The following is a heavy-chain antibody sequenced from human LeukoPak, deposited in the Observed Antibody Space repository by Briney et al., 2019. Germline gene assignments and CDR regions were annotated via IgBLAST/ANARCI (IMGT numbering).Heavy chain of an antibody. CDR2: IIPIFGTA. CDR1: GGTFISYA. V-gene: IGHV1-69*13. CDR3: ARGPMVLNYYGMDV. J-gene: IGHJ6*02. Sequence: ASVKVSCKASGGTFISYAISWVRQAPGQGLEWMGGIIPIFGTANYAQKFQGRVTITADESTSTAYMELSSLRSEDTAVYYCARGPMVLNYYGMDVWGQGTTVTVSS. D-gene: IGHD3-10*01.